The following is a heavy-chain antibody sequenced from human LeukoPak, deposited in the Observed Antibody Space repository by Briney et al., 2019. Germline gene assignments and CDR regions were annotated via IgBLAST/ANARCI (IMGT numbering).Heavy chain of an antibody. V-gene: IGHV1-18*01. CDR3: ARSCGGDCYDAFDI. Sequence: GASVKVSCKASGYTFTSYGISWARQAPGQGLEWMGWISAYDGNTNYAQKLQGRVTMTTDTSTSTAYMELRSLRSDDTAVYYCARSCGGDCYDAFDIWGQGTMVTVSS. CDR1: GYTFTSYG. CDR2: ISAYDGNT. D-gene: IGHD2-21*02. J-gene: IGHJ3*02.